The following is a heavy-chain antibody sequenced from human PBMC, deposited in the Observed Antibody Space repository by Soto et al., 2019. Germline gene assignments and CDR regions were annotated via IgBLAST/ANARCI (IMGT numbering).Heavy chain of an antibody. D-gene: IGHD5-18*01. CDR1: GFTFSIYV. CDR2: VSGSAGTT. V-gene: IGHV3-23*01. Sequence: EVQLLESGGGLVQPGGSLRLSCEASGFTFSIYVMTWVLQAPGTGLEWGSAVSGSAGTTYYADSVKGRFSISRDNSKNTLYLQMNSLTADDTAVYYCARVQGTARNAFDVWGHGTMVTVSS. CDR3: ARVQGTARNAFDV. J-gene: IGHJ3*01.